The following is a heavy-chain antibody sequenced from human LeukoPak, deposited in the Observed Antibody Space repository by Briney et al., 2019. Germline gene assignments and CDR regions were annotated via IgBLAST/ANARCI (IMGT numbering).Heavy chain of an antibody. V-gene: IGHV4-34*01. CDR1: GGSFSGYY. Sequence: SETLSLTCAVYGGSFSGYYWSWIRQPPGKGLEWIGEINHSGSTNYNPSLKSRVTISVDTSKNQSSLKLSSVTAADTAVYYCASRDSYGYVWGQGTLVTVSS. D-gene: IGHD5-18*01. CDR2: INHSGST. J-gene: IGHJ4*02. CDR3: ASRDSYGYV.